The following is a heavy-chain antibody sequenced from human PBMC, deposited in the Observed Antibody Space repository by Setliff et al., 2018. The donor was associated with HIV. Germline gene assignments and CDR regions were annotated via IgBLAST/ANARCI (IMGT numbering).Heavy chain of an antibody. CDR1: GFTFSSYG. D-gene: IGHD6-19*01. V-gene: IGHV3-30*02. J-gene: IGHJ6*03. CDR3: AKDSEAVAVKYYYMDV. Sequence: GGSLRLSCAASGFTFSSYGMHWVRQAPGKGLEWVAFIWYDGSKTYYADSVQGRFTISRDTPSNTVYLQMNSLRAEDTALYYCAKDSEAVAVKYYYMDVWGRGTTVTVSS. CDR2: IWYDGSKT.